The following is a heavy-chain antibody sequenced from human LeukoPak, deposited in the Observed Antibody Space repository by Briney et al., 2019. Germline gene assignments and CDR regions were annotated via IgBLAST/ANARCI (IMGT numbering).Heavy chain of an antibody. CDR2: IYYSGST. Sequence: PSETLSLTCTVSGGSISSYYWSWIRQPPGKGLEWIGYIYYSGSTNYNPSLKSRVTISVDTSKNQFSLKLSSVTAADTAVYYCAKSRLLRKDIVVVGAFDYWGQGTLVTVSS. CDR3: AKSRLLRKDIVVVGAFDY. D-gene: IGHD2-2*01. V-gene: IGHV4-59*12. J-gene: IGHJ4*02. CDR1: GGSISSYY.